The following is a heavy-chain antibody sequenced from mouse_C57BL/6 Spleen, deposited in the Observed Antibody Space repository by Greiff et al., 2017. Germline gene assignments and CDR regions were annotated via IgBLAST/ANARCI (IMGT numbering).Heavy chain of an antibody. D-gene: IGHD2-4*01. J-gene: IGHJ2*01. CDR2: IYPGDGDT. V-gene: IGHV1-82*01. CDR3: AKYYYDVSYYFDY. CDR1: GYAFSSSW. Sequence: QVQLQQSGPELVKPGASVKISCKASGYAFSSSWMNWVKQRPGKGLEWIGRIYPGDGDTNDNGKFKGKATLTADKSSRTAYMPLSSLTSEDSAVYFCAKYYYDVSYYFDYWGQGTTLTVSS.